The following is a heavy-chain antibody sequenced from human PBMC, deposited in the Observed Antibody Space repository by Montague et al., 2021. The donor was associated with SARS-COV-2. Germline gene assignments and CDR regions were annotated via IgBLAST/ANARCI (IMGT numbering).Heavy chain of an antibody. J-gene: IGHJ3*02. V-gene: IGHV4-31*03. CDR1: GYSIDSGGYF. CDR2: IYYSGSA. D-gene: IGHD2-21*02. CDR3: PRVFCGGDCDGSGVFDI. Sequence: TLSLTCTVSGYSIDSGGYFWSWIRQHPGKGLEWIGFIYYSGSADYNPSLESRVSMSVDRTKNQFSLKLSSVTAADTAVYYCPRVFCGGDCDGSGVFDIWGQGTMVTVSS.